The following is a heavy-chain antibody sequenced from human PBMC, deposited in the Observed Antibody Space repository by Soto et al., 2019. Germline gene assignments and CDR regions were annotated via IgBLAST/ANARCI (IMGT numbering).Heavy chain of an antibody. CDR1: GFTFSSYW. J-gene: IGHJ6*02. V-gene: IGHV3-74*01. Sequence: GGSLRLSCAASGFTFSSYWMHWVRQPPGKGLVWVSRINSDGSSTSYADSVKGRFTISRDNAKNTLYLQMNSLRAEDTAVYYSARAVESYDFWSGTSYYGMGFWCQGTTVTGSS. CDR3: ARAVESYDFWSGTSYYGMGF. D-gene: IGHD3-3*01. CDR2: INSDGSST.